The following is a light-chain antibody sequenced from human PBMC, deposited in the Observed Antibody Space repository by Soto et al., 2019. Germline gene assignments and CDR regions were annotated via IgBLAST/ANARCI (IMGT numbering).Light chain of an antibody. CDR2: DNN. Sequence: QSVLTQPPSVSAAPGQKVTISCSGSSSNIGNNYVSWYQQLPGTAPKLLIYDNNKRPSGIPDRFSGSKSGTSATLGIAGLQTGDEADYYCGTWDSSLRGVFGTGTKVHRP. J-gene: IGLJ1*01. CDR1: SSNIGNNY. V-gene: IGLV1-51*01. CDR3: GTWDSSLRGV.